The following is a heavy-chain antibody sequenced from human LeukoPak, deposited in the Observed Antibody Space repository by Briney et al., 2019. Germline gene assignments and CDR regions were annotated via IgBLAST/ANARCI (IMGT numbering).Heavy chain of an antibody. Sequence: GASVKVSCKASGYSFTSYYMHWVRQAPGQGLEWMGIINPSGGSTSYAQKFQGRVTMTRDTSTSTVYMELSSLRSEDTAVYYCAMTGSSGYYSDYWGQGTLVTVSS. CDR1: GYSFTSYY. V-gene: IGHV1-46*01. CDR2: INPSGGST. CDR3: AMTGSSGYYSDY. D-gene: IGHD3-22*01. J-gene: IGHJ4*02.